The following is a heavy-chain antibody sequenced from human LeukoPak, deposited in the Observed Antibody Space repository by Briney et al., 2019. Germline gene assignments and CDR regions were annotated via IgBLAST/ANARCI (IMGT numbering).Heavy chain of an antibody. J-gene: IGHJ3*02. CDR1: GFTVSSNY. CDR3: ARGPYCSSTSCYRSRAFDI. D-gene: IGHD2-2*02. Sequence: GGSLRLSCAASGFTVSSNYMSWVRQAPGKGLEWVSVIYSGGSTYYADSVKGRVTISRDNSKNTLYLQMNSLRAEDTAVYYCARGPYCSSTSCYRSRAFDIWGQGTMVTVSS. CDR2: IYSGGST. V-gene: IGHV3-53*01.